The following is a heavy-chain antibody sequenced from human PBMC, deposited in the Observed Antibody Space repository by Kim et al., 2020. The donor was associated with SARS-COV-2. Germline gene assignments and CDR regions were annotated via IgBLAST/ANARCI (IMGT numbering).Heavy chain of an antibody. CDR1: GGSISSYY. J-gene: IGHJ3*02. CDR3: ARHLIVVVTATQNAFDI. D-gene: IGHD2-21*02. Sequence: SETLSLTCTVSGGSISSYYWSWIRQPPGKGLEWIGYIYYSGSTNYNPSLKSRVTISVDTSKNQFSLKLSSVTAADTAVYYCARHLIVVVTATQNAFDIWGQGTMVTVSS. V-gene: IGHV4-59*08. CDR2: IYYSGST.